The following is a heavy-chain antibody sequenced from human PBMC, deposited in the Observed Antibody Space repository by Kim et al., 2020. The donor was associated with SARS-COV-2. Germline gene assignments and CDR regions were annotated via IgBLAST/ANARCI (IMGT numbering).Heavy chain of an antibody. J-gene: IGHJ6*03. D-gene: IGHD3-10*01. CDR1: GFTFSTYA. Sequence: GSLRLSCLGSGFTFSTYAMHWVRQAPGKGLEWVAVISYDGNYKYYADSVKGRFTISRDNSKNTLFLEMNSLRAEDTAVYYCAKDPISGVLLYFYYMDVWGEGSTVSVSS. CDR2: ISYDGNYK. CDR3: AKDPISGVLLYFYYMDV. V-gene: IGHV3-30*18.